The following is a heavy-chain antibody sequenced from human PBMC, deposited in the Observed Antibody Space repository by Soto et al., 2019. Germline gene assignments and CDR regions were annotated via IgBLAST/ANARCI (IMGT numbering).Heavy chain of an antibody. J-gene: IGHJ4*02. Sequence: GGSLRLSCAASGFTFTSYAISWVRQAPGKGLEWVSAISGSGGSTYYADSVKGRFTISRDNSKNTLYLQMNSLRAEDTAVYYCAKARAQYYDFWSGYPVDYWGQGT. CDR2: ISGSGGST. CDR1: GFTFTSYA. CDR3: AKARAQYYDFWSGYPVDY. D-gene: IGHD3-3*01. V-gene: IGHV3-23*01.